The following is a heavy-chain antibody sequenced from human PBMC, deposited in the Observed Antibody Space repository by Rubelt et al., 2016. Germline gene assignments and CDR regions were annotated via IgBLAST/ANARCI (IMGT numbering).Heavy chain of an antibody. Sequence: QVHLVESGGGVVQPGRSLRLSCAASGFTFSDYAMHWVRQAPGKGLEWLAVMSYDGNYKNYADSVKGRFTISRDNSKNTLYLQMNSLRAEDTAVHYCARQPVSGTWYFDYWGQGTLVTVSS. CDR1: GFTFSDYA. CDR3: ARQPVSGTWYFDY. J-gene: IGHJ4*02. D-gene: IGHD6-19*01. CDR2: MSYDGNYK. V-gene: IGHV3-30*19.